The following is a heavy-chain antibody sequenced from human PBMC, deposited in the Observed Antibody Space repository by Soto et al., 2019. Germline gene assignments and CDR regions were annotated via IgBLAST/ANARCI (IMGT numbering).Heavy chain of an antibody. J-gene: IGHJ4*01. CDR3: ARVSSSWDYYFDY. CDR1: EGTLSSLT. D-gene: IGHD6-13*01. V-gene: IGHV1-69*02. CDR2: INPILGIA. Sequence: SVKVSCKPLEGTLSSLTISWVRQAPGQGLEWMGRINPILGIANYAQKFQGRVTITADKSTSTAYMELSSLRSEDTAVYYCARVSSSWDYYFDYWG.